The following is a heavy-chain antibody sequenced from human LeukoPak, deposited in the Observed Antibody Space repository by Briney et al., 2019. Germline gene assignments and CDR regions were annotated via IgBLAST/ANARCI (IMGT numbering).Heavy chain of an antibody. V-gene: IGHV3-48*03. CDR3: AGGQWLVLGDAFDI. D-gene: IGHD6-19*01. J-gene: IGHJ3*02. Sequence: QPGGFLRLSCAASEFTFSSYEMNWVRQAPGKGLEWVSHISGSGSSIYYADSVKGRFTISRDNAKNSLYLQMNSLRAEDTAGYYCAGGQWLVLGDAFDIWGQGTMVTVSS. CDR1: EFTFSSYE. CDR2: ISGSGSSI.